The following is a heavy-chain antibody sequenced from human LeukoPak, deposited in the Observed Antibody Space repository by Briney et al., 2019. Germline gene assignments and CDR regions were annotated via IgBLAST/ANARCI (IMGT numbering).Heavy chain of an antibody. CDR1: GGSISSGDYY. Sequence: SETLSLTCTVSGGSISSGDYYWSWIRQPPGKGLEWIGYIYYSGSTYYNPSLKSRVTISVDTSKNQFSLKVSSVTAADTAVYYCARQTAGNDAFDIWGQGTTVTVSS. V-gene: IGHV4-30-4*01. CDR3: ARQTAGNDAFDI. CDR2: IYYSGST. D-gene: IGHD6-19*01. J-gene: IGHJ3*02.